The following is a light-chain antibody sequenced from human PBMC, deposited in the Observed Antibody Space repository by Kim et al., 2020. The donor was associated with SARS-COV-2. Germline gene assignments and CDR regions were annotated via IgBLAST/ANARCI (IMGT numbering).Light chain of an antibody. CDR2: GAS. Sequence: PWERATLSCSASQSVNSSYVAWYRHKPGQAPRLLIYGASSRATGIPDRFSGSGSGTDFTLTISRLEPEDFVVYYCQQYGSSPPVTFGQGTRLEIK. CDR1: QSVNSSY. V-gene: IGKV3-20*01. J-gene: IGKJ5*01. CDR3: QQYGSSPPVT.